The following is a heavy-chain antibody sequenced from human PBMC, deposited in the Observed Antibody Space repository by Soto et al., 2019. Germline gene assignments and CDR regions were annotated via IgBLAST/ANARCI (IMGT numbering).Heavy chain of an antibody. Sequence: QVQLVQSGAEVKKPGASVKVSCKASGYTFTGYYMHWVRQAPGQGLEWMGWINPNSGGTNYAQKFQGWVTMPRDTSISTAYMELSRLRSDDTAVYYCARGGYDFWSGYYSNAFDIWGQGTMVTVSS. V-gene: IGHV1-2*04. CDR2: INPNSGGT. J-gene: IGHJ3*02. D-gene: IGHD3-3*01. CDR1: GYTFTGYY. CDR3: ARGGYDFWSGYYSNAFDI.